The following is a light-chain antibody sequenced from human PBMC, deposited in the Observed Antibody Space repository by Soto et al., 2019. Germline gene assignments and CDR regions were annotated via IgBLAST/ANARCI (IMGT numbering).Light chain of an antibody. Sequence: QSALTQPASVSGSPGQSITISCTGTSSDVGSYNLVSWYQQHPGKAPKLMIYEVINRPSGVSNRFSGSKSGNTASLIISGLQAEDEADYYCSSYTSSSTLVFGGGTKLTVL. CDR3: SSYTSSSTLV. J-gene: IGLJ2*01. CDR2: EVI. CDR1: SSDVGSYNL. V-gene: IGLV2-14*02.